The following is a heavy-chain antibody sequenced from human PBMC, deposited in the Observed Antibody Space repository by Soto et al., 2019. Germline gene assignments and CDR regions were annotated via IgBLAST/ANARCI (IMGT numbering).Heavy chain of an antibody. CDR2: IYWDDDK. CDR1: GFSLTTSGVG. D-gene: IGHD3-3*01. Sequence: QITLNESGPTVVRPTETLTLTCRFSGFSLTTSGVGVGWIRQSPGKAPEWLALIYWDDDKRYSASLKSRLTITKDTSKNQLVLTVSDVDPTDTATYYCAHRVLRTVFGLVTTTAIYFDFWGQGTPVAVSS. J-gene: IGHJ4*02. CDR3: AHRVLRTVFGLVTTTAIYFDF. V-gene: IGHV2-5*02.